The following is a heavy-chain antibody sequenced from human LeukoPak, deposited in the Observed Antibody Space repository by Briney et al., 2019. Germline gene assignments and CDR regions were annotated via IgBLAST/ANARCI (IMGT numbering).Heavy chain of an antibody. CDR2: ISSSSSYT. V-gene: IGHV3-11*05. J-gene: IGHJ4*02. CDR1: GFTFSDYY. Sequence: PGGSLRLSCAASGFTFSDYYMSWIRLAPGKGLEWVSYISSSSSYTNYADSVNGRFTISRDNAKNSLYLQMNSLRAEDTAVYYCARAPPRDSGSYYYFDYWGQGTLVTVSS. D-gene: IGHD1-26*01. CDR3: ARAPPRDSGSYYYFDY.